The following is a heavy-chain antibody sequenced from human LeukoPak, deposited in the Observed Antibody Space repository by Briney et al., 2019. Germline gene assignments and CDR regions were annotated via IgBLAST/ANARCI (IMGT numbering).Heavy chain of an antibody. CDR2: IYHSGST. J-gene: IGHJ4*02. Sequence: NPSQTLSLTCAVSGGSISSGGYSWSWIRQPPGKGLEWIGYIYHSGSTYYNPSLKSRVTISADRSKNQFSLKLSSVTAADTAVYYCARSSPDYGDYAYWGQGTLVTVSS. CDR1: GGSISSGGYS. D-gene: IGHD4-17*01. V-gene: IGHV4-30-2*01. CDR3: ARSSPDYGDYAY.